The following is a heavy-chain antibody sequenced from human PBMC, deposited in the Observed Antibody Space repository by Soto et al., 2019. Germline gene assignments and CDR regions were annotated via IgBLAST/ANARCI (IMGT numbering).Heavy chain of an antibody. CDR3: ARDLGSGWYNWFDP. V-gene: IGHV1-2*04. Sequence: ASVKVSCKASGYTFTSYFIFWVRQAPGQGLEWMGVVNPNSGGTNYAQKFQGWVTMTRDTSISTAYMELSRLRSDDTAVYYCARDLGSGWYNWFDPWGQGTLVTVSS. D-gene: IGHD6-19*01. CDR1: GYTFTSYF. CDR2: VNPNSGGT. J-gene: IGHJ5*02.